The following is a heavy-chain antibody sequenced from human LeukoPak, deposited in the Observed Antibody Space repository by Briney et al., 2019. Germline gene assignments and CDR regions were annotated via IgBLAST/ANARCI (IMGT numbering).Heavy chain of an antibody. D-gene: IGHD2-21*01. Sequence: PGGSLRLSCEASGFTFSTYAMHWVRQAPGKGLEWVAVISYDASKKCYADSVRGRFTISRDNSKNTLYLQMTSLRAEDTAVYYCAREITHSIWGQGTMVTVSS. CDR3: AREITHSI. V-gene: IGHV3-30*04. CDR2: ISYDASKK. CDR1: GFTFSTYA. J-gene: IGHJ3*02.